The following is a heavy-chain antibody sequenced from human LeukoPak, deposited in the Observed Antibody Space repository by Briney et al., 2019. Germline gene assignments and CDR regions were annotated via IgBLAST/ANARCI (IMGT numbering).Heavy chain of an antibody. Sequence: ASVKVSCKASGYTFTGYYMHWVRQAPGQGLEWMGWMNPNSGGTNYAQKFQGWVTMTRDTSISTAYMELSRLRSDDTAVYYCARGLHGYSYGQEDAFDIWGQGTMVTVSS. V-gene: IGHV1-2*04. CDR2: MNPNSGGT. CDR1: GYTFTGYY. J-gene: IGHJ3*02. CDR3: ARGLHGYSYGQEDAFDI. D-gene: IGHD5-18*01.